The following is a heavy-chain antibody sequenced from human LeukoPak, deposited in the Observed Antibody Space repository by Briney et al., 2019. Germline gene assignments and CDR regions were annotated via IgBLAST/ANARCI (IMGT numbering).Heavy chain of an antibody. J-gene: IGHJ4*02. CDR2: IYYSGST. V-gene: IGHV4-39*07. CDR1: GGSISSSSYY. CDR3: ARDFTNYYGSGSYDY. Sequence: SETLSLTCTVSGGSISSSSYYWGWIRQPPGKGLEWIGSIYYSGSTYYNPSLKSRVTISVDTSKNQFSLKLSSVTAADTAVYYCARDFTNYYGSGSYDYWGQGTLVTVSS. D-gene: IGHD3-10*01.